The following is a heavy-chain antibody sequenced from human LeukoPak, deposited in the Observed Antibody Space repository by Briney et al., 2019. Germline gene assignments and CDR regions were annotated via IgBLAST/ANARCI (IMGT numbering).Heavy chain of an antibody. CDR3: AENYGSGTYYNYFDS. Sequence: GGSLRLSCAASGFTFSSYAMSWVRQVPGKGLEWVSGISGSGGSTYYADSVKGRFTISRDNSKNTLYLQIYSLRAEDTAVFYCAENYGSGTYYNYFDSWGQGTLVTVSS. J-gene: IGHJ4*02. CDR1: GFTFSSYA. D-gene: IGHD3-10*01. CDR2: ISGSGGST. V-gene: IGHV3-23*01.